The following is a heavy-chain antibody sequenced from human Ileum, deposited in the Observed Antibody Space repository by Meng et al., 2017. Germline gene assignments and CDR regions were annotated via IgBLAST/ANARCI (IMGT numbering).Heavy chain of an antibody. CDR2: FTHSGST. J-gene: IGHJ4*02. CDR1: GDTSCGIYW. D-gene: IGHD2-2*01. CDR3: ARAQLRRFFDS. Sequence: QVVLPEAGARLLRPSETLSLTCAVSGDTSCGIYWVRQIPLQPGKGLEWIGAFTHSGSTSHNPSRRIPVTIAVDLYKNQLSLRLFSVTAAATDFYLCARAQLRRFFDSWGQGALVTVSS. V-gene: IGHV4-4*02.